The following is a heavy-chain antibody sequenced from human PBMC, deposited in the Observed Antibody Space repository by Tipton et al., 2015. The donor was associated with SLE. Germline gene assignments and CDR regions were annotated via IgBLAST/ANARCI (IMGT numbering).Heavy chain of an antibody. D-gene: IGHD4-17*01. CDR3: ARESTVTTSDY. J-gene: IGHJ4*02. V-gene: IGHV3-23*01. Sequence: SLRLSCAASGFTFNSYAMSWVRQAPGKGLERVSAISGSGGSTYYADSVKGRFTISRDNSKNTLYLQMNSLRAEDTAVYYCARESTVTTSDYWGQGTLVTVSS. CDR2: ISGSGGST. CDR1: GFTFNSYA.